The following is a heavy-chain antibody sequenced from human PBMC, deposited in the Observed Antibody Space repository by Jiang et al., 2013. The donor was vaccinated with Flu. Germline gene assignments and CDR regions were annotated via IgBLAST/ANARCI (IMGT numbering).Heavy chain of an antibody. J-gene: IGHJ6*02. D-gene: IGHD2-8*01. CDR2: INTGNGNT. Sequence: GAEVKKPGASVKVSCKASGYPFTIYALHWVRQAPGQRLEWMGWINTGNGNTRYSQKFQGRVTITRDTSATTAYMELRSLRSEDTGVYYCARIDGLLYYYGMDVWGQGTTVTVSS. CDR1: GYPFTIYA. CDR3: ARIDGLLYYYGMDV. V-gene: IGHV1-3*04.